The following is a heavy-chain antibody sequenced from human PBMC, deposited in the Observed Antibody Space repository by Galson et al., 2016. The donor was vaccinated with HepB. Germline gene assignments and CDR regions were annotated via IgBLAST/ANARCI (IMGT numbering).Heavy chain of an antibody. CDR3: ARDRDAALDY. V-gene: IGHV1-18*01. D-gene: IGHD6-13*01. Sequence: SVKVSCKASGYTFTNNGISWVRQAPGQGLEWMGWIGAYSGNTNYAQKFQGRLTLTKDTSASTVYMELRSLRFDDTAMYYCARDRDAALDYWGQGALVTVSS. CDR1: GYTFTNNG. J-gene: IGHJ4*02. CDR2: IGAYSGNT.